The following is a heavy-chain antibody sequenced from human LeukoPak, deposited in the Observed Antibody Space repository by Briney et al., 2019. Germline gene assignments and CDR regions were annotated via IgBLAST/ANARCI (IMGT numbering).Heavy chain of an antibody. D-gene: IGHD3-22*01. CDR2: ISYDGSN. J-gene: IGHJ4*02. V-gene: IGHV3-30-3*01. CDR1: GFTFSSYA. CDR3: AKGMWYYDSSGYYAPTDY. Sequence: GGSLRLSCVASGFTFSSYAMHWVRQAPGKGLEWVAVISYDGSNLSVKGRFTISRDNSKNTLYLQMNSLRAEDTAVYYCAKGMWYYDSSGYYAPTDYWGQGTLVTVSS.